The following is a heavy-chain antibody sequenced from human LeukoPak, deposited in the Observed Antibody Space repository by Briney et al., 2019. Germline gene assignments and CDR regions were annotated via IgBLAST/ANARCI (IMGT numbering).Heavy chain of an antibody. CDR3: ARDRTAAAGSFDY. CDR2: ISSSSSYI. Sequence: VGSLRLSCAASGFTFSSYSMNCVRQAPGKGLEWVSSISSSSSYIYYADSVKGRFTISRDNAKNSLYLQMNSLRAEDTAVYYCARDRTAAAGSFDYWGQGTLVTVSS. J-gene: IGHJ4*02. D-gene: IGHD6-13*01. CDR1: GFTFSSYS. V-gene: IGHV3-21*01.